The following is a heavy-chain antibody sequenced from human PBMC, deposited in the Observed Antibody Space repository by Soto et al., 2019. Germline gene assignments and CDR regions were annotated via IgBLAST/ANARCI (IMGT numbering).Heavy chain of an antibody. Sequence: HPGGSLRLSCAASGFTFSSYWMSWVRQAPGKGLEWVADIKQDGSEKYYVDSVKGRFTISRNNAKNSLYLQMNSLRAEDTAVYYCARGHGVAGTAGWWFNYYYYMDVWGKGTTVTVSS. CDR2: IKQDGSEK. CDR1: GFTFSSYW. V-gene: IGHV3-7*01. CDR3: ARGHGVAGTAGWWFNYYYYMDV. D-gene: IGHD6-19*01. J-gene: IGHJ6*03.